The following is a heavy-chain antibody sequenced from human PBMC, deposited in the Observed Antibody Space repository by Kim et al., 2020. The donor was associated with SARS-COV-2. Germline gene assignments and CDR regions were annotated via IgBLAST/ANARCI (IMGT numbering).Heavy chain of an antibody. J-gene: IGHJ1*01. D-gene: IGHD2-8*02. CDR1: GGSVNSGDYY. CDR2: IDYSGTT. CDR3: ARVRGYCTGTGCFAVYFNQ. V-gene: IGHV4-30-4*01. Sequence: SETLSLTCTVAGGSVNSGDYYWSWIRQPPGKGLEWIGHIDYSGTTYCNPSLKGRVTISVDTSKNQFSLRLTSVTAADTAVYHCARVRGYCTGTGCFAVYFNQWGRGTLVTVSA.